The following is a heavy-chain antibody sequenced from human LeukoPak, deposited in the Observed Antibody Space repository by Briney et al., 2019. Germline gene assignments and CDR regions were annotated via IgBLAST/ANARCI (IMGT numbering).Heavy chain of an antibody. CDR1: GYTFTGYY. Sequence: ASVKVSCKASGYTFTGYYMHWVRQAPGQGLEWMGWINPNSGGTNYAQKFQGRVTMTRDTSISTAYMELSRLRSDDTAVYYCARGLEITFGGVIKFDYWGQGTLVTVSS. D-gene: IGHD3-16*02. CDR3: ARGLEITFGGVIKFDY. V-gene: IGHV1-2*02. CDR2: INPNSGGT. J-gene: IGHJ4*02.